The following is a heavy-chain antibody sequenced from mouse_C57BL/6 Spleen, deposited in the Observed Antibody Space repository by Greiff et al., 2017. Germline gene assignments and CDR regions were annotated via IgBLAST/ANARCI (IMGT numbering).Heavy chain of an antibody. J-gene: IGHJ4*01. Sequence: QVQLQQPGAELVKPGASVKLSCKASGYTFTSYWMHWVKQRPGQGLEWIGMIHPNSGSTNYNEKFKSKATLTVDKSSSTAYMQLSSLTSEDSAVYYCERRGYIYAMDYWGQGTSVTVSS. CDR1: GYTFTSYW. CDR2: IHPNSGST. CDR3: ERRGYIYAMDY. D-gene: IGHD1-3*01. V-gene: IGHV1-64*01.